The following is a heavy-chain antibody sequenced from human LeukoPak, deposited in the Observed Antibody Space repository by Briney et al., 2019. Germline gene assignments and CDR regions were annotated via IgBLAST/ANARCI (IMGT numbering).Heavy chain of an antibody. CDR1: GGSISSYY. Sequence: SETLSLTCTVSGGSISSYYWSWIRQPAGKGLEWIGRIYTCGSTNYNPSLKRRVTMSVDTSKNQFSLKLSSVTAADTAVYYCARVNYYDSSGLNYYYYGMDVWGQGTTVTVSS. CDR2: IYTCGST. J-gene: IGHJ6*02. V-gene: IGHV4-4*07. CDR3: ARVNYYDSSGLNYYYYGMDV. D-gene: IGHD3-22*01.